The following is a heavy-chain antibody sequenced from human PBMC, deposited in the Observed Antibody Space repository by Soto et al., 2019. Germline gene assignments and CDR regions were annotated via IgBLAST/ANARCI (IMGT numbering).Heavy chain of an antibody. CDR2: ISSSSSYI. J-gene: IGHJ3*02. V-gene: IGHV3-21*01. CDR1: GFTFSSYS. CDR3: ARVYPDGIGPCQYPGIAVAGTFAFDI. Sequence: GGSLRLSCAASGFTFSSYSMNWVRQAPGKGLEWVSSISSSSSYIYYADSVKGRFTISRDNAKNSLYLQMNSLRAEDTAVYYCARVYPDGIGPCQYPGIAVAGTFAFDIWGQGTMVTVSS. D-gene: IGHD6-19*01.